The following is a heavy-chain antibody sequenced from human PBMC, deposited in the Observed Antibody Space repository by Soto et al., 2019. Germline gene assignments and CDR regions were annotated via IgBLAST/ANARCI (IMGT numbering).Heavy chain of an antibody. CDR2: TRNKGNSYTT. Sequence: EVQLVESGGGLVQPGGSLRLSCAASGFTFSDHYMAWVHQAPGKGLEWVGRTRNKGNSYTTEYAASVTGRFTISRDDSKNSLYLQMNSLKTEDTAVYYCTRGRTGGYWYFDLWGRGTLVTVSS. V-gene: IGHV3-72*01. D-gene: IGHD7-27*01. J-gene: IGHJ2*01. CDR3: TRGRTGGYWYFDL. CDR1: GFTFSDHY.